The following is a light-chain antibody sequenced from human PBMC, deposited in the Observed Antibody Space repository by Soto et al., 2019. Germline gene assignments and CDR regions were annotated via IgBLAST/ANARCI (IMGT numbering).Light chain of an antibody. CDR1: QSVGYSY. CDR2: STS. V-gene: IGKV3-20*01. CDR3: QQYDSPLWT. Sequence: ENVLTQSPGTLSLSPGERATLSCRASQSVGYSYLAWYQQKPGQAPRLLIYSTSTRATGIPDRFSGSGSGTDFTLTISRLEPEDFAVYYCQQYDSPLWTFGQGNKVEIK. J-gene: IGKJ1*01.